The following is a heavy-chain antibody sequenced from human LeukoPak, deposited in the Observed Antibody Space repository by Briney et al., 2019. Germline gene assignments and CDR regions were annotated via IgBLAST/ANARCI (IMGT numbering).Heavy chain of an antibody. CDR3: ARDPPLLWFGESTFDY. CDR2: ISSSSSTI. V-gene: IGHV3-48*01. CDR1: GFTFSSYS. Sequence: PGGSLRLSCAASGFTFSSYSMNWVRQAPGKGLEWVSYISSSSSTIYYADSVKGRFTISRDNAKNSLYLQMNSLRAEDTAVYYCARDPPLLWFGESTFDYWGQGTLVTVSS. J-gene: IGHJ4*02. D-gene: IGHD3-10*01.